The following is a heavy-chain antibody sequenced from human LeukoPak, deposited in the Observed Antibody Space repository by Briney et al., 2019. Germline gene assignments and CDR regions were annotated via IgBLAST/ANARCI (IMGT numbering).Heavy chain of an antibody. D-gene: IGHD1-26*01. Sequence: SVKVSCKASGYTFTGYYMHWVRQAPGQGLEWMGGIIPIFGTANYAQKFQGRVTITADKSTSTAYMELSSLRSEDTAVYYCARGSIVGATFDYFDYWGQGTLVTVSS. V-gene: IGHV1-69*06. CDR1: GYTFTGYY. CDR2: IIPIFGTA. J-gene: IGHJ4*02. CDR3: ARGSIVGATFDYFDY.